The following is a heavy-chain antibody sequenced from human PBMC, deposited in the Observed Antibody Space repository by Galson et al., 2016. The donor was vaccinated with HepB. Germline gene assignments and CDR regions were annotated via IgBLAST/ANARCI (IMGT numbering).Heavy chain of an antibody. V-gene: IGHV3-30*04. CDR3: ARAVHGSGSYWDK. Sequence: SLRLSCAASGFTFSSYAMHWVRQAPGKGLEWVAVISYDGSYESYAGAVKGRFTISRDNFKNTLYLHLNSLRAEETAVYYRARAVHGSGSYWDKWGQGTLVAVSS. CDR1: GFTFSSYA. CDR2: ISYDGSYE. J-gene: IGHJ4*02. D-gene: IGHD3-10*01.